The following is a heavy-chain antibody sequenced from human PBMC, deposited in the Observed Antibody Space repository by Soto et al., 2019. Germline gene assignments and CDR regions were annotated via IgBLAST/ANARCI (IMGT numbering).Heavy chain of an antibody. D-gene: IGHD3-22*01. CDR3: AREKIVGPSNDAFDI. J-gene: IGHJ3*02. Sequence: GGSLRLSCAASGFTFSSYSMNWVRQAPGKGLEWVSSISSSSSYIYYADSVKGRFTISRDNAKNSLYLQMNSLRAEDTAVYYCAREKIVGPSNDAFDIWGQGTMVTVSS. V-gene: IGHV3-21*01. CDR2: ISSSSSYI. CDR1: GFTFSSYS.